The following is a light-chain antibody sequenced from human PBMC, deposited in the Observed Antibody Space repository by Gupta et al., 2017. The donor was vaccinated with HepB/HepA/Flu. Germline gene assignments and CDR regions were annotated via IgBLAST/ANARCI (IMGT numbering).Light chain of an antibody. V-gene: IGLV3-1*01. J-gene: IGLJ3*02. CDR2: QDR. CDR3: QAWDGSNVV. CDR1: RLGDKY. Sequence: SLELTQPPSVSVSLGQTASLTCSGDRLGDKYVSWYQQKAGQSPLLVIYQDRKRPSGIPGRFSGSNSGNTASLTISGAQAMDEADYYCQAWDGSNVVFGGGTTLTVL.